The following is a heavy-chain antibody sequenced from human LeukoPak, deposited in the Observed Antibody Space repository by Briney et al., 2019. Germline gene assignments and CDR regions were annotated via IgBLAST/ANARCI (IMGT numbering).Heavy chain of an antibody. CDR2: ISSSSSTI. Sequence: GGSLRLSCAASGFTFSSYSMNWVRQAPGKGLEWVSYISSSSSTIYYADSVKGRSTISRDNAKNSLYLQMNSLRAEDTAVYYCARVASNYDFDYWGQGTLVTVSS. J-gene: IGHJ4*02. D-gene: IGHD4-11*01. CDR3: ARVASNYDFDY. V-gene: IGHV3-48*04. CDR1: GFTFSSYS.